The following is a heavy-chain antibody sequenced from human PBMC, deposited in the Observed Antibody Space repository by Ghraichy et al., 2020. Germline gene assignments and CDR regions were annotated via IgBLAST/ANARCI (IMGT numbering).Heavy chain of an antibody. CDR1: GFTFSTYW. J-gene: IGHJ4*02. D-gene: IGHD1-26*01. CDR2: IDTYGTTT. CDR3: ARGNWEPLDY. V-gene: IGHV3-74*01. Sequence: LSLTCAASGFTFSTYWMHWVRQAPGKGLMWVSHIDTYGTTTNYADSVKGRFTISRDNAKNTLYLQLNSLRLDDTALYYCARGNWEPLDYWGQGTLVTVSS.